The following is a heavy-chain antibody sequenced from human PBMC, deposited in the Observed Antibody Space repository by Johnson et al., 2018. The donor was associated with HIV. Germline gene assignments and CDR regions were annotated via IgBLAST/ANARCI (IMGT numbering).Heavy chain of an antibody. V-gene: IGHV3-74*02. Sequence: MQLVESGGDLIQPGGSLRLSCAASGFTVSSNYMSWVRQAPGQGLVWVSRINSDGSSTSYADSVTGRFTISRDNAKNTLYLQMNSLRAEDTAVYYCARAPSRLRYFDWSEDAFDIWGQGTMVTVSS. CDR1: GFTVSSNY. CDR3: ARAPSRLRYFDWSEDAFDI. CDR2: INSDGSST. J-gene: IGHJ3*02. D-gene: IGHD3-9*01.